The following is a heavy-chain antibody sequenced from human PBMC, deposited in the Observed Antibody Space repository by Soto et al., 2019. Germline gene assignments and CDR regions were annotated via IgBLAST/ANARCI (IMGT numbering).Heavy chain of an antibody. J-gene: IGHJ6*02. CDR2: INHSGST. V-gene: IGHV4-34*01. CDR3: ARGRIAVFRLYYYGMDV. Sequence: PSETLSLTCAVYGGSFSGYYWSWIRQPPGKGLEWIGEINHSGSTNYNPSLKSRVTISVDTSKNQFSLKLSSVTAADTAVFYCARGRIAVFRLYYYGMDVWGQGTTVTVSS. D-gene: IGHD6-19*01. CDR1: GGSFSGYY.